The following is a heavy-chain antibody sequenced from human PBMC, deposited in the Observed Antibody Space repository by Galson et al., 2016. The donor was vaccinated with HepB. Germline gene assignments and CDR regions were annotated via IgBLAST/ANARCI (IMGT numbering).Heavy chain of an antibody. Sequence: SLRLSCAASGFSFSAYWMSWVRQSPGKGLAWVANIKQDGSEKYYVDSVKGRFTISRDNARNSLYLQVNGLRADDTAVYYCARDRLTSVTRHWTGTTYSYYGMDLWGQGALVIVSS. CDR1: GFSFSAYW. J-gene: IGHJ6*02. V-gene: IGHV3-7*03. CDR2: IKQDGSEK. D-gene: IGHD1-14*01. CDR3: ARDRLTSVTRHWTGTTYSYYGMDL.